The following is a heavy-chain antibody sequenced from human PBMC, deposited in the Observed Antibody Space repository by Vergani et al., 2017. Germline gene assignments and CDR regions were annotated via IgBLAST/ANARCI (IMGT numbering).Heavy chain of an antibody. CDR1: GGSISSSSYY. D-gene: IGHD3-10*01. Sequence: QLQLQESGPGLVKPSETLSLTCTVSGGSISSSSYYWGWIRQPPGKGLEWIGSIYYSGSTYYNPSLKSRVTISVDTSKNQFSLKLSSVTAADTAVYYWASYAPREVWFGENAEYFDRWGRGTLVSVSS. CDR2: IYYSGST. V-gene: IGHV4-39*07. J-gene: IGHJ2*01. CDR3: ASYAPREVWFGENAEYFDR.